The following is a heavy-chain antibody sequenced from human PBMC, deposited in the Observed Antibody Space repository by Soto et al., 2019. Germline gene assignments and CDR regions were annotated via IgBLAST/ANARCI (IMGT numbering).Heavy chain of an antibody. Sequence: SETLSLTCTVSGGSISSGGYYWSWIRQHPGKGLEWIGYIYYSGSTYYNPSLKSRVTISVDTSKNQFSLKLSSVTAADTAVYYCARNDASGSNWFDPWGQGTLVTVSS. CDR3: ARNDASGSNWFDP. CDR2: IYYSGST. D-gene: IGHD3-10*01. J-gene: IGHJ5*02. CDR1: GGSISSGGYY. V-gene: IGHV4-31*03.